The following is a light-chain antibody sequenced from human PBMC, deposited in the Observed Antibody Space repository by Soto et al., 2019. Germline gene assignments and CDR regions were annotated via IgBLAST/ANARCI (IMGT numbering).Light chain of an antibody. CDR3: QQYNSYWT. CDR2: DAS. Sequence: DIQMTQSPSTLSASVGDRVTITCRASQSISSWLAWYQQKPGKAPKLLIYDASSLESGVPSRFSGSGSGTEFTLTTSCLQPDDFATYYCQQYNSYWTFGQGTKVEI. J-gene: IGKJ1*01. CDR1: QSISSW. V-gene: IGKV1-5*01.